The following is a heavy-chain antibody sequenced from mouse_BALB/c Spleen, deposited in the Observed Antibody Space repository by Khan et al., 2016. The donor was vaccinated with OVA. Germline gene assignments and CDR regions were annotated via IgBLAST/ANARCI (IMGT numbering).Heavy chain of an antibody. CDR2: VNPNTDNI. V-gene: IGHV1-26*01. J-gene: IGHJ3*01. Sequence: VQLQQSGPDLVKPGASVKISCTASGYSFTRYYMSWVKQSHGKSLEWIGRVNPNTDNINYNQSFKGKAILTVDTSSNTVYLELRSLTSEDSAVYFCGKGYASFDSWGQGTMVTVSA. CDR3: GKGYASFDS. D-gene: IGHD2-14*01. CDR1: GYSFTRYY.